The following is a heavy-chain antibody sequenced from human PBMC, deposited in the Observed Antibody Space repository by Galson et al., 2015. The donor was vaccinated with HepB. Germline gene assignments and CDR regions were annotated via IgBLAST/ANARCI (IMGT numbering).Heavy chain of an antibody. Sequence: SLRLSCAASGFTFSTSTMNWVRQAPGKGPEWVSSMTWSGSYISYLDSVGGRFPISRHKGKNSLYLQMNSLRAEDPAVYYCARLDGPVDVWGQGTTVTVSS. CDR3: ARLDGPVDV. J-gene: IGHJ6*02. CDR1: GFTFSTST. D-gene: IGHD1-1*01. CDR2: MTWSGSYI. V-gene: IGHV3-21*01.